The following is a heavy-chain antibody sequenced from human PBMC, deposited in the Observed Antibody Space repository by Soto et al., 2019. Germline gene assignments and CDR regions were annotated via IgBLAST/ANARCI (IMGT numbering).Heavy chain of an antibody. CDR2: ITTKDYGGTT. D-gene: IGHD3-3*01. J-gene: IGHJ4*02. CDR1: GFTFGDYA. V-gene: IGHV3-49*03. Sequence: EVQLVESGGGLEQPGRSLRLSCTTSGFTFGDYAMNWFRQVPGKGLEWVGFITTKDYGGTTEYAASVKGRFTISRDDSESIAYLQMNSLETDDTAVYYCSRFSPYFGFDYWGQGTLVTVSS. CDR3: SRFSPYFGFDY.